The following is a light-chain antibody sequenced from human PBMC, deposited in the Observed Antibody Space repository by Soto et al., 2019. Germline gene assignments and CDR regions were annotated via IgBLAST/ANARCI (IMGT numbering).Light chain of an antibody. CDR2: GNS. V-gene: IGLV1-40*01. CDR1: SSNIGAHYD. Sequence: SVLTQPPSVSGAPGQRVTISCTGSSSNIGAHYDVHWYQQLPGTAPKLLIYGNSNRPSGVPDRFSGSKSGTSASLTISGLQADDEGDYYCSSYRSIGSIVFGTGTKLTVL. J-gene: IGLJ1*01. CDR3: SSYRSIGSIV.